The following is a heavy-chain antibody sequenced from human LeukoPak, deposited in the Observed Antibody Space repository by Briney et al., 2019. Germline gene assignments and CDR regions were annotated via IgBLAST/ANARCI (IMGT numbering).Heavy chain of an antibody. J-gene: IGHJ3*02. Sequence: SETLSLTCAVSGGSISSSNWWIWVRQPPGKGLEWIGEVYHTGSTNYNPSLKSRVTISVDKSKNQFSLKLSSVTAADTAMYYCARDTGGRGRLDAFDIWGQGTMVTVSS. CDR1: GGSISSSNW. CDR3: ARDTGGRGRLDAFDI. CDR2: VYHTGST. V-gene: IGHV4-4*02. D-gene: IGHD3-10*01.